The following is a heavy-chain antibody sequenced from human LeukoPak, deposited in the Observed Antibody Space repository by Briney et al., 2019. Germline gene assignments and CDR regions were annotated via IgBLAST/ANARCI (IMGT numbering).Heavy chain of an antibody. CDR2: ISGSGGST. CDR3: AKELYTSKPYYFDY. J-gene: IGHJ4*02. D-gene: IGHD2-2*02. V-gene: IGHV3-23*01. Sequence: RGSLRLSCAASXXXXSXXAMSWVXQXXXXXXXXXXAISGSGGSTYYADSVKGRFTISRDNSKNTLYLQMNSLRAEDTAVYYCAKELYTSKPYYFDYWGQGTLVTVSS. CDR1: XXXXSXXA.